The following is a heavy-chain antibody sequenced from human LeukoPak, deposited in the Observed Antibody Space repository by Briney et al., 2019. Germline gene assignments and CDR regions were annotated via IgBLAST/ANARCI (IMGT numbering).Heavy chain of an antibody. CDR2: IYYSGST. CDR3: ARHSVFSRGYGGISSGGYFDY. V-gene: IGHV4-39*01. CDR1: GGSISSSSYY. D-gene: IGHD4-23*01. Sequence: NPSETLSLTCTVSGGSISSSSYYWGWIRQPPGKGLEWIGSIYYSGSTYYNPYLKSRVTISVDTSKNQFSLKLSSVTAADTAAYYCARHSVFSRGYGGISSGGYFDYWGQGTLVTVSS. J-gene: IGHJ4*02.